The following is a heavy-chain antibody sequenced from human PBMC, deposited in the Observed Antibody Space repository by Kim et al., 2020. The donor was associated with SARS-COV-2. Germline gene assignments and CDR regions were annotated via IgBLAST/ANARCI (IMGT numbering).Heavy chain of an antibody. V-gene: IGHV3-21*01. D-gene: IGHD3-3*01. CDR3: ARDTHFLEWLFYFDY. CDR2: ISSSSSYI. CDR1: GFTFSSYS. J-gene: IGHJ4*02. Sequence: GGSLRLSCAASGFTFSSYSMNWVRQAPGKGLEWVSSISSSSSYIYYADSVQGRITISRDNAKNSLYLQMNSLRAEDTAVYYCARDTHFLEWLFYFDYWGQGTLDTVSS.